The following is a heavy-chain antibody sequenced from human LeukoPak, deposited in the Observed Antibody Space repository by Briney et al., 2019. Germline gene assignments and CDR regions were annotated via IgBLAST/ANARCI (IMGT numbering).Heavy chain of an antibody. CDR1: GYTFTSYY. J-gene: IGHJ6*02. CDR3: ARWWDDGSGYSYLYGMDV. Sequence: ASVKVSCKASGYTFTSYYMHWVRQAPGQGLEWMGLIIPSGGSTSYAQKFQGRVTMTRDTSTSTVYMELSSLRSEDTAVYYCARWWDDGSGYSYLYGMDVWGQGTTVTVSS. D-gene: IGHD3-22*01. V-gene: IGHV1-46*01. CDR2: IIPSGGST.